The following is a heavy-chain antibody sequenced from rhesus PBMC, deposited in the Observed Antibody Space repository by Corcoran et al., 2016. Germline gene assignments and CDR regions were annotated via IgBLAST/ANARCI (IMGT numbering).Heavy chain of an antibody. CDR3: ARDGVITVQQPYYFDY. CDR1: GFSVSDYS. V-gene: IGHV3S18*01. J-gene: IGHJ4*01. Sequence: EVQLVESGGGLAKPGGSLRLSCAASGFSVSDYSMYWVRPAPGKGLGWVSGISYTGGTTYYADSVKGRFTISRENAKNTLYLQMDSLRAEDTAVYYCARDGVITVQQPYYFDYWGQGVLVTVSS. CDR2: ISYTGGTT. D-gene: IGHD3-34*01.